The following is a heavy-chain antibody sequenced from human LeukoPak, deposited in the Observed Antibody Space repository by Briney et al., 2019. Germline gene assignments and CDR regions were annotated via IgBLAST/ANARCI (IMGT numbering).Heavy chain of an antibody. V-gene: IGHV3-48*01. CDR1: GFTFSSYS. CDR2: ISSSSSAI. CDR3: ARDGKVRGVTGCYFDY. Sequence: GGSLRLSCAASGFTFSSYSMNWVRQAPGKGLEWVSYISSSSSAIYYADSVKGRFTISRDNAKNSLYLQMNSLRAEDTAVYYCARDGKVRGVTGCYFDYWGQGTLDTVSS. J-gene: IGHJ4*02. D-gene: IGHD3-10*01.